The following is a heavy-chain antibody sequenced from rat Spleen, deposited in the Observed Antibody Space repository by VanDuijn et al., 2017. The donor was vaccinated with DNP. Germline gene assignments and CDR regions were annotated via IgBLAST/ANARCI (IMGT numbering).Heavy chain of an antibody. J-gene: IGHJ4*01. V-gene: IGHV2S75*01. CDR3: TRESWGYVMDA. Sequence: QVQLKESGPVLVQASETLSLTCTVSGFSLTNYGVIWVRQSPGKGLEWMGIIWGDGNTDYNSALKSRLSINRETSKSQVFLKMNSLQTDDTAIYYCTRESWGYVMDAWGQGASVTVSS. D-gene: IGHD1-7*01. CDR1: GFSLTNYG. CDR2: IWGDGNT.